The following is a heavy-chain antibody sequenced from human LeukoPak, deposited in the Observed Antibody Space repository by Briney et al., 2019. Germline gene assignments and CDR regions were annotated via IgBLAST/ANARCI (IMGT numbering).Heavy chain of an antibody. CDR3: AKTKRGSSSWYYFDY. Sequence: GGSLRLSCAASGFTFSSYEMNWVRQAPGKGLEWVSYISSSGSNIYYADSVKGRFTISRDNDKNSLYLQMNSLRAEDTAVYYCAKTKRGSSSWYYFDYWGQGTLVTVSS. J-gene: IGHJ4*02. CDR2: ISSSGSNI. D-gene: IGHD6-13*01. CDR1: GFTFSSYE. V-gene: IGHV3-48*03.